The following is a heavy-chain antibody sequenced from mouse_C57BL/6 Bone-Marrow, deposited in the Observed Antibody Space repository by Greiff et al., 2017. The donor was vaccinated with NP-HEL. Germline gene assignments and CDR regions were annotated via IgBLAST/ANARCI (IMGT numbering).Heavy chain of an antibody. CDR1: GYTFTSYW. D-gene: IGHD2-4*01. J-gene: IGHJ3*01. V-gene: IGHV1-64*01. CDR2: IHPNSGST. CDR3: ARRYYDYSWFAY. Sequence: QVQLQESGAELVKPGASVKLSCKASGYTFTSYWMHWVKQRPGQGLEWIGMIHPNSGSTNYNEKFKSKATLTVDKSSSTAYMQLSSLTSEDSAVYYCARRYYDYSWFAYWGQGTLVTVSA.